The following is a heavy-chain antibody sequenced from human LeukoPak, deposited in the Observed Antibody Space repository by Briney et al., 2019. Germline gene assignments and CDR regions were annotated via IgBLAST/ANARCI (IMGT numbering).Heavy chain of an antibody. Sequence: GGSLRLSCAASGFTFSSYAMSWVRQAPGTGLEWVSAIRGSGGSTYYADSVKGRFTISRDNSKNTLYLQMNSLRAEDTAVYYCAKDIFMVGATNAFDIWGQGTMVTVSS. CDR2: IRGSGGST. V-gene: IGHV3-23*01. D-gene: IGHD1-26*01. CDR1: GFTFSSYA. CDR3: AKDIFMVGATNAFDI. J-gene: IGHJ3*02.